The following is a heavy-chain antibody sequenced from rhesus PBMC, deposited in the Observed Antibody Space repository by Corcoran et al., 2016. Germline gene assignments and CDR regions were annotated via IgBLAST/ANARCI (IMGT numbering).Heavy chain of an antibody. CDR2: INPYNGNT. D-gene: IGHD2-33*01. J-gene: IGHJ5-1*01. CDR3: ARLMEVADV. Sequence: QVQLVQSGAEVKKPGSSVKVSCKASGYTFTDYYMPWVQQAPRQGLGWMGWINPYNGNTKYAQKFQGRVTMTRDTSTSTAYMELSSLRSEDTAVYYCARLMEVADVWGPGVLVTVSS. CDR1: GYTFTDYY. V-gene: IGHV1S2*01.